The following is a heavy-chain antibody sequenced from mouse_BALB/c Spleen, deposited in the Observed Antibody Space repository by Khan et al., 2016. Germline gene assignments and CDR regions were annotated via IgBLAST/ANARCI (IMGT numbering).Heavy chain of an antibody. CDR2: ILPGSGST. J-gene: IGHJ2*01. Sequence: QVQLQQSGAVLMKPGASVKISCKATGYIISSYWIAWVKQRPGQGLEWIGEILPGSGSTRYNEEFKGKATFTADTSSNTAYMQLSSLTSEASAVYYCARPYGNYRGYFDYWGQGTTLTVSS. CDR1: GYIISSYW. CDR3: ARPYGNYRGYFDY. V-gene: IGHV1-9*01. D-gene: IGHD2-1*01.